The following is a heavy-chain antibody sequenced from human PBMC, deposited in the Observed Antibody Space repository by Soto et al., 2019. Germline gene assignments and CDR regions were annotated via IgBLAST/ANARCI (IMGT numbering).Heavy chain of an antibody. V-gene: IGHV4-31*03. D-gene: IGHD2-2*01. CDR2: IYYSGST. CDR3: ARDRCSSTSCYVDY. CDR1: GGSISSGGYY. Sequence: SETLSLTCTVSGGSISSGGYYWSWIRQHPGKGLEWIGYIYYSGSTYYNPSLKSRVTISVDTSKNQFSLKLSSVTAADTAVYYCARDRCSSTSCYVDYWGQGTLVTVSS. J-gene: IGHJ4*02.